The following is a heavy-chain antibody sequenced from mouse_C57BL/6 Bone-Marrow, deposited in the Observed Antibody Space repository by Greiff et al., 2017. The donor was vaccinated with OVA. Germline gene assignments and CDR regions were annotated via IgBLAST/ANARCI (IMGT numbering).Heavy chain of an antibody. CDR1: GFSLTSYG. Sequence: VQLVESGPGLVQPSQSLSITCTVSGFSLTSYGVHWVRQSPGKGLEWLGVIWRGGSTDYNAAFMSRLSITKDNSKCQVFFKMNSLQADDTAIYSCAKVRRSSYYAMDYWGQGTSVTVSS. CDR2: IWRGGST. J-gene: IGHJ4*01. V-gene: IGHV2-5*01. D-gene: IGHD2-14*01. CDR3: AKVRRSSYYAMDY.